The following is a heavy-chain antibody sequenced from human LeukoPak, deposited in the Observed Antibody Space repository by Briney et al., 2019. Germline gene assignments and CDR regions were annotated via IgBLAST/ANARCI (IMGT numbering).Heavy chain of an antibody. CDR2: LASDDRT. Sequence: GGSLRLFCAASVFDDSTMWMIWVRQAPGKGLEWISVLASDDRTHYADSVKGRFSISRDNLKNTIYLQMSSLRVEDTALYYCAKDLHNYGLDVWGQGTTVTVSS. CDR1: VFDDSTMW. CDR3: AKDLHNYGLDV. J-gene: IGHJ6*02. V-gene: IGHV3-66*02.